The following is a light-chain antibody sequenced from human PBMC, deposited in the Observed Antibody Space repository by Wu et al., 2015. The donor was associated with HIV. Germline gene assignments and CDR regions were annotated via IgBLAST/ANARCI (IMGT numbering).Light chain of an antibody. CDR2: GAS. CDR1: QSVSSS. J-gene: IGKJ5*01. V-gene: IGKV3-15*01. Sequence: EIVMTQSPATLSVSPGERTTLSCRASQSVSSSLAWYQQKPGQAPRLLIYGASTRATGIPARFSGSMSGTEFTLTISNMQSEDFAVYYCQQYKNWPPFTFGQGTRL. CDR3: QQYKNWPPFT.